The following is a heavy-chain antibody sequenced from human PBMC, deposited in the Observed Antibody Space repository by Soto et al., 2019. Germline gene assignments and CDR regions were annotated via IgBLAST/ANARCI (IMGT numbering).Heavy chain of an antibody. CDR2: IYWDDDK. CDR3: ARRPASVNYPYYFDY. J-gene: IGHJ4*02. D-gene: IGHD4-4*01. Sequence: QITLKGSGPTLVKPTQTLTLTCTFSGFSLNTGGVDVGWIRQPPGKALEWLALIYWDDDKRYSPSLKSRLTITKDTSKNQVVLTMTNMDPVDTATYYCARRPASVNYPYYFDYWSQGTLVTVSS. V-gene: IGHV2-5*02. CDR1: GFSLNTGGVD.